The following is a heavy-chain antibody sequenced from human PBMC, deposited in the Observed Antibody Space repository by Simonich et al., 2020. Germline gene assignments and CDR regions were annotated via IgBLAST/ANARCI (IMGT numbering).Heavy chain of an antibody. D-gene: IGHD6-6*01. Sequence: QVQLVQSGAEVKQPGASVKVSCKASGSTFTGYYMHWVQQAPGQGLEWMGWINPNSGGTNYEQKFQGRVTMTRDTSISTAYMELSRLRSDDTAVYYCARARLYSSSHAFDIWGQGTMATVSS. J-gene: IGHJ3*02. CDR2: INPNSGGT. V-gene: IGHV1-2*02. CDR1: GSTFTGYY. CDR3: ARARLYSSSHAFDI.